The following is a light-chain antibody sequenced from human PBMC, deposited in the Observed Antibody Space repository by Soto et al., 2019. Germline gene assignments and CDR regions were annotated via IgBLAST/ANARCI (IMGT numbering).Light chain of an antibody. V-gene: IGKV1-27*01. Sequence: DIPMTQSPSSLSASVGDRVTITCRASQGVSNYLAWYQQKPGKVPKLLIYAASTLQSGVPSRFSGSGSGTDFTLTISSLQPEDVATYYCQKYNSAPRTFGQGTNVEIK. CDR3: QKYNSAPRT. J-gene: IGKJ1*01. CDR2: AAS. CDR1: QGVSNY.